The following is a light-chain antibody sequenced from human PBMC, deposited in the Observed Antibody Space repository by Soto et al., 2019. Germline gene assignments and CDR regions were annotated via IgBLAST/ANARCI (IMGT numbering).Light chain of an antibody. Sequence: EIVLTQSPGTLSLSPGERATLSCRASQSLTSSYVAWYQQKPGQAPRLLIYGASSRATVIPDRFTGSGSGTDFTLTISRLEPEDFAVYYWQQYDGSPRTFGQGTKVEIK. J-gene: IGKJ1*01. CDR3: QQYDGSPRT. V-gene: IGKV3-20*01. CDR1: QSLTSSY. CDR2: GAS.